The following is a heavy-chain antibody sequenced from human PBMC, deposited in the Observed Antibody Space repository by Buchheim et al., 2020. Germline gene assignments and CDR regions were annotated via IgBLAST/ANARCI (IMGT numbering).Heavy chain of an antibody. CDR3: ARDSRFYDFWSGYYS. CDR2: IYYSGST. D-gene: IGHD3-3*01. Sequence: QVQLQESGPGLVKPSETLSLTCTVSGGSVSSGSYYWSWIRQPPGKGLEWIGYIYYSGSTNYNPSLKSRVPISVDTSKNQFSLKLSSVTAADTAVYYCARDSRFYDFWSGYYSWGQGTL. J-gene: IGHJ4*02. CDR1: GGSVSSGSYY. V-gene: IGHV4-61*01.